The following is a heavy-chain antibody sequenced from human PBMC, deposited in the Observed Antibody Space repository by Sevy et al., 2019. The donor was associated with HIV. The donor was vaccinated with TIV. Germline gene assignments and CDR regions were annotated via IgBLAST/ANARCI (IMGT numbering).Heavy chain of an antibody. J-gene: IGHJ6*02. D-gene: IGHD6-6*01. CDR1: GGSISSSSYY. CDR3: ASLVPRVIDV. V-gene: IGHV4-39*01. CDR2: IYYSGST. Sequence: SETLSLTCTVSGGSISSSSYYWGWIRQPPGKGLEWIGSIYYSGSTYYNPSLKSRVTISVDTSKNQFCRKRSSVTAADTAVYYCASLVPRVIDVWGQGTTVTVSS.